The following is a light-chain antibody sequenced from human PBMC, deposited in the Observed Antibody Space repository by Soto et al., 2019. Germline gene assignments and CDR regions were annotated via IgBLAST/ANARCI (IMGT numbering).Light chain of an antibody. CDR2: DAS. CDR1: QSISSS. Sequence: DIQMTQSPSSLSASVGDRVTITCRASQSISSSLAWYQQKPQKAPRLLIYDASDLDTGVPSRFSGSGSGTDFALTITSLQPDDFATYYCQHYDTYSHYTFGQGTRLEIK. J-gene: IGKJ2*01. V-gene: IGKV1-5*01. CDR3: QHYDTYSHYT.